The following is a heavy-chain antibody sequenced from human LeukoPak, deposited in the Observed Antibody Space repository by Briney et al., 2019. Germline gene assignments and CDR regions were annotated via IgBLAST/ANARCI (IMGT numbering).Heavy chain of an antibody. D-gene: IGHD6-19*01. CDR2: IYTSGST. V-gene: IGHV4-61*02. Sequence: SETLSLTCTVSGGSISSGSYYWSWLRQPAGKGLEWIGRIYTSGSTNYNPSLKSRVTISVDTSKNQFSLKLSSVTAADTAVYYCARSQWLEGNDYWGQGTLVTVSS. CDR3: ARSQWLEGNDY. J-gene: IGHJ4*02. CDR1: GGSISSGSYY.